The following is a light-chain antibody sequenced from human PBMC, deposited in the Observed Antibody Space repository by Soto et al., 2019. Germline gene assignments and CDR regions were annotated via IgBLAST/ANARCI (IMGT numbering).Light chain of an antibody. J-gene: IGKJ5*01. CDR1: QSFSSN. V-gene: IGKV3-15*01. Sequence: ETVMTQSPAPLSVSPCERATLFSRASQSFSSNLAWHQQKPGQAPRILMYDASTRASGISARFSGSGSGTEFTLTISSLQSEDFAVYYCQQYHNWPITFGQGTRLEN. CDR3: QQYHNWPIT. CDR2: DAS.